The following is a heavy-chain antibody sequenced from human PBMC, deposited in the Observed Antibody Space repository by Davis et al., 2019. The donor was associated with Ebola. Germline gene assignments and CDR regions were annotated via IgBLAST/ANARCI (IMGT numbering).Heavy chain of an antibody. V-gene: IGHV4-61*01. D-gene: IGHD2-2*01. CDR2: IYYSGST. CDR3: ARRSLSSTSCYADY. CDR1: GGSVSSGSYY. J-gene: IGHJ4*02. Sequence: PSETLSLTCTVSGGSVSSGSYYWSWIRQPPGKGLEWIGYIYYSGSTNYNPSLKSRVTISVDTSKNQFSLKLSSVTAADTAVYYCARRSLSSTSCYADYWGQGTLVTVSS.